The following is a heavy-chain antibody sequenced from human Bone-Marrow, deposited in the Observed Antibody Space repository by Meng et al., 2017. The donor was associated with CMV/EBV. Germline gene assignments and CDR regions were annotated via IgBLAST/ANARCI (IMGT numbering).Heavy chain of an antibody. Sequence: QVQLVQSGAEVKKPGASVKVSCKASGYTFTGYYMHWVRQAPGQGLEWMGWINPNSGGTNYPQKFQGRVTMTRDTSISTAYMELSRLRSDDTAVYYCARVVVATSINNWFDPWGQGTLVTVSS. D-gene: IGHD5-12*01. J-gene: IGHJ5*02. CDR1: GYTFTGYY. CDR3: ARVVVATSINNWFDP. V-gene: IGHV1-2*02. CDR2: INPNSGGT.